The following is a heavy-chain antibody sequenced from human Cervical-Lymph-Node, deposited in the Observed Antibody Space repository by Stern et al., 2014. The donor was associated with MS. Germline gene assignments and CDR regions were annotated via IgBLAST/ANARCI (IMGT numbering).Heavy chain of an antibody. CDR3: AREESSDFWSGSPYYYGMDV. V-gene: IGHV1-46*03. J-gene: IGHJ6*02. Sequence: QVQLVQSGAEVKKPGASVEVSCKASGFPFSRYYIHWVRQAPGQGPEWMGIIKPSGGSATYAQKFQGRVTMTRDTSTSTVYMELSSLSSEDTAVYYCAREESSDFWSGSPYYYGMDVWGQGTTVTVSS. D-gene: IGHD3-3*01. CDR2: IKPSGGSA. CDR1: GFPFSRYY.